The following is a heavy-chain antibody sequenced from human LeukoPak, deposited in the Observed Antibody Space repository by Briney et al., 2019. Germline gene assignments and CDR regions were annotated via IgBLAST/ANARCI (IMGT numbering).Heavy chain of an antibody. CDR1: GYSISSGYY. Sequence: SETLSLTCAVSGYSISSGYYWGWIRQPPGKGLEWIGSIYHSGSTYYNPSLKSRVTISVDTSKNQFSLKLSSVTAADTAVYYCARVPIAARSNWFDPWGQGTLVTVSS. J-gene: IGHJ5*02. CDR2: IYHSGST. D-gene: IGHD6-6*01. CDR3: ARVPIAARSNWFDP. V-gene: IGHV4-38-2*01.